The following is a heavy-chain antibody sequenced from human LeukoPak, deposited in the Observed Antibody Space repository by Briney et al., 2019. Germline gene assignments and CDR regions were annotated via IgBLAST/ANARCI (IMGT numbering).Heavy chain of an antibody. V-gene: IGHV4-4*09. D-gene: IGHD3-10*01. CDR3: ARHGSVRSPLGP. CDR2: IYATGST. J-gene: IGHJ5*02. CDR1: GGSISSYY. Sequence: SESLSLTCTVSGGSISSYYWSWIRQPPGKGLEWIGYIYATGSTNYNPSLKSRVAISVDTSKNQFSLNLRSVTAADTAVYYCARHGSVRSPLGPWGQGTLVTVSS.